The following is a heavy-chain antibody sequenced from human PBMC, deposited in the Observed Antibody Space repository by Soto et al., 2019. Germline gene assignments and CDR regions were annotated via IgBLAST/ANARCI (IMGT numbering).Heavy chain of an antibody. CDR3: ARAGDILAGRFDY. CDR1: GFTFSSYW. J-gene: IGHJ4*02. D-gene: IGHD3-9*01. CDR2: INTDGSST. V-gene: IGHV3-74*01. Sequence: GGSLRLSCAASGFTFSSYWMHWVRQAPGKGLVWVSRINTDGSSTTYADSVKGRFTISRDNAKNTPYLQMNSLRAEDTAVYYCARAGDILAGRFDYWGQGTLVSVSS.